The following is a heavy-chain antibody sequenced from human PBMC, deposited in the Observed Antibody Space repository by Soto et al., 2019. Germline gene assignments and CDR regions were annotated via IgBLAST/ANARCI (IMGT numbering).Heavy chain of an antibody. CDR1: GGTFSSYA. D-gene: IGHD3-3*01. CDR2: IIPIFGTA. J-gene: IGHJ6*02. V-gene: IGHV1-69*06. Sequence: EASVKVSCKASGGTFSSYAISWVRQAPGQGLEWMGGIIPIFGTANYAQKFQGRVTITADKSTSTAYMELSSLRSEDTAVYYCARGTSVFGVVPPYYYYYGMDVWGQGTTVTVSS. CDR3: ARGTSVFGVVPPYYYYYGMDV.